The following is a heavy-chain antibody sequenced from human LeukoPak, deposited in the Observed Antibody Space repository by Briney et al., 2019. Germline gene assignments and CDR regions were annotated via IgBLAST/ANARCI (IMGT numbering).Heavy chain of an antibody. CDR1: GYTFTNYA. V-gene: IGHV1-3*04. D-gene: IGHD3-22*01. CDR3: AREYFYDETPDH. Sequence: GASVKVSCTASGYTFTNYAMHWVRQAPGQRLEWMGWINTGNGNTKYSQKFQDRVTITRDTSASTAYMELSNLRSEDTAVYYCAREYFYDETPDHWGQGTLVTVSS. CDR2: INTGNGNT. J-gene: IGHJ5*02.